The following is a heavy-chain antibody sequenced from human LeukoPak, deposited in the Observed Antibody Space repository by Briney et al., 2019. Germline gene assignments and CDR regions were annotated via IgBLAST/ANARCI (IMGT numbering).Heavy chain of an antibody. V-gene: IGHV4-30-2*01. CDR1: GGSISSGGYS. J-gene: IGHJ4*02. Sequence: PSETLSLTCAVSGGSISSGGYSWSWIRQPPGQGLEWIGYIYHSGSTYYNPSLKSRVTISVDRSKNQFSLKLSSVTAADTAVYYCARVGSGWGNLFDYWGQGTLVTVSS. CDR3: ARVGSGWGNLFDY. CDR2: IYHSGST. D-gene: IGHD7-27*01.